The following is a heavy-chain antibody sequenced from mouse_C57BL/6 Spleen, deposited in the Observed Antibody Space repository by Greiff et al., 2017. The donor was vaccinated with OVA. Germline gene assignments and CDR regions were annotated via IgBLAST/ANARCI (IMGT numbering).Heavy chain of an antibody. V-gene: IGHV5-9*01. CDR3: ARHDSSGPDY. Sequence: EVQRVESGGGLVKPGGSLKLSCAASGFTFSSYTMSWVRQTPEKRLEWVATISGGGGNTYYPDSVKGRFTISRDNAKNTLYLQMSSLRSEDTALYYCARHDSSGPDYWGQGTTLTVSS. D-gene: IGHD3-2*02. CDR1: GFTFSSYT. J-gene: IGHJ2*01. CDR2: ISGGGGNT.